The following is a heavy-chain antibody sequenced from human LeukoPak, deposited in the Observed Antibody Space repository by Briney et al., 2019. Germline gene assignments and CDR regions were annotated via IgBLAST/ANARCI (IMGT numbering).Heavy chain of an antibody. J-gene: IGHJ3*02. V-gene: IGHV3-23*01. CDR3: ARGAGLSLRAFDI. D-gene: IGHD3-22*01. Sequence: GGSLRLSCAASGFTFSDYYMSWIRQAPGKGLEWVSGISGGDGSTYYADSVKGRFTISRDKSTNTLYLQMNSLRAEDTAVYYCARGAGLSLRAFDIWGQGTMVTVSS. CDR2: ISGGDGST. CDR1: GFTFSDYY.